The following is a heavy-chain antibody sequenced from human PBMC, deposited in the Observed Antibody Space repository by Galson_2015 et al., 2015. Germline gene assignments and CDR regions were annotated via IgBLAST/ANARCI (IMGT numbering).Heavy chain of an antibody. V-gene: IGHV1-69*13. CDR1: GGTFGTYA. D-gene: IGHD1-14*01. CDR2: IIPFFRTV. J-gene: IGHJ6*03. Sequence: SVKVSCKASGGTFGTYAINWVRQAPGQGLEWLGGIIPFFRTVKYAQKFQGRVTITADESTSTAYMDLSRLTSEDTAVYFCARDSNTDNDYYMGVWGKGTTVTVSS. CDR3: ARDSNTDNDYYMGV.